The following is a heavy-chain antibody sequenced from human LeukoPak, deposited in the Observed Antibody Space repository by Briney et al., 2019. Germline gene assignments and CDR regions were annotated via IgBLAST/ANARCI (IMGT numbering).Heavy chain of an antibody. Sequence: KHGESPKISCKGSGYSFPTYWIGWVRQMPGKGLEWMGIIYPGDSETRYSPSFQGQVTISADKSISTAYLQWSRLKASDTAMYYCARKSRADYWGQGTLVTVSS. CDR3: ARKSRADY. V-gene: IGHV5-51*01. J-gene: IGHJ4*02. CDR1: GYSFPTYW. CDR2: IYPGDSET.